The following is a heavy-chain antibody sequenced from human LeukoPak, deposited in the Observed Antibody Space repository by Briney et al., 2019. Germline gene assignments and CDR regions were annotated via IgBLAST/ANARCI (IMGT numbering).Heavy chain of an antibody. J-gene: IGHJ4*02. D-gene: IGHD2-21*02. CDR3: ATPSRDCGGDCYLDY. Sequence: SETLSLTCAVYGGSFSGYYWSWIRQPPGKRLEWIGEINHSGSTNYNPSLKSRVTISVDTSKNQFSLKLSSVTAADTAVYYCATPSRDCGGDCYLDYWGQGTLVTVSS. CDR2: INHSGST. V-gene: IGHV4-34*01. CDR1: GGSFSGYY.